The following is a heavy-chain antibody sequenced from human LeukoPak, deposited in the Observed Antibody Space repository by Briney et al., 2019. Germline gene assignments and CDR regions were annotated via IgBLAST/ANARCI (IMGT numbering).Heavy chain of an antibody. CDR1: GFTFSSYT. CDR2: ISSSGSYI. J-gene: IGHJ6*02. V-gene: IGHV3-21*01. D-gene: IGHD6-19*01. CDR3: ARSSKWLSYGMDV. Sequence: AGGSLRLSCAASGFTFSSYTMNWVRQAPGKGLEWVSSISSSGSYIYYADSVKGRFTISRDNAKNSLYLQMNSLRAEDTAVYYCARSSKWLSYGMDVWGQGTTVTVSS.